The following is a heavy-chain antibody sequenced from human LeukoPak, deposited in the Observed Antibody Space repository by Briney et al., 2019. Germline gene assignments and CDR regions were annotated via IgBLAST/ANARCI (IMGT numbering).Heavy chain of an antibody. J-gene: IGHJ4*02. D-gene: IGHD3-3*01. CDR1: GFTFSDHY. CDR2: IKSKTDGGTT. Sequence: GGSLRLSCAASGFTFSDHYMDWVRQAPGKGLEWVGRIKSKTDGGTTDYAAPVKGRFTISRDDSKNTLYLQMNSLKTEDTAVYYCTTRITIFGVVIIGPPRDFDCWGQGTLVTVSS. V-gene: IGHV3-15*01. CDR3: TTRITIFGVVIIGPPRDFDC.